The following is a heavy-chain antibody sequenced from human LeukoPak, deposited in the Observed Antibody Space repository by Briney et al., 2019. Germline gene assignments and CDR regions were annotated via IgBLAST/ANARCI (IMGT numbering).Heavy chain of an antibody. CDR3: VKEARYCGGGSCYAVLDY. CDR1: GFTFSSYT. Sequence: GGSLRLSCAASGFTFSSYTMSCVRQAPGKGLQWVSAVSGSGGTTYYTNSVKGRFTISRDNSKNTVYLQMDSLRVEDTAVYYCVKEARYCGGGSCYAVLDYWGQGTLVTVSS. J-gene: IGHJ4*02. V-gene: IGHV3-23*01. D-gene: IGHD2-15*01. CDR2: VSGSGGTT.